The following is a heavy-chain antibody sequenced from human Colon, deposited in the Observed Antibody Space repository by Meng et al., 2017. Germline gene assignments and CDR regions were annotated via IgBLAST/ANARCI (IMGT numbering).Heavy chain of an antibody. J-gene: IGHJ5*02. Sequence: QVQLQESGPGLVKPSQTLSLTCTVSGGSISSGGYYWSWIRQPPGKGLEWIGSISYIGTTYYNPSLKSRLTISVDTSKRQFFLKLNSVTAADTAVYYCVRSSGWVRTGFDPWGQGTLVTVSS. CDR2: ISYIGTT. V-gene: IGHV4-39*01. CDR3: VRSSGWVRTGFDP. D-gene: IGHD6-19*01. CDR1: GGSISSGGYY.